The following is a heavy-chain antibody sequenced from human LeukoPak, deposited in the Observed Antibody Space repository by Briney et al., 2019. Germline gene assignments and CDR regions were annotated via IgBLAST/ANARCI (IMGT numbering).Heavy chain of an antibody. CDR1: GFTVSSNY. CDR3: ARLYDSSGYYLFDY. J-gene: IGHJ4*02. Sequence: GGSLRLSCAASGFTVSSNYMSWVRQAPGKGLEWVSVIYSGGSTYYADSVKGRFTISRDNSKNTLYLQMNSLRAEDTAVYYCARLYDSSGYYLFDYWGQGTLVTVSS. D-gene: IGHD3-22*01. CDR2: IYSGGST. V-gene: IGHV3-53*01.